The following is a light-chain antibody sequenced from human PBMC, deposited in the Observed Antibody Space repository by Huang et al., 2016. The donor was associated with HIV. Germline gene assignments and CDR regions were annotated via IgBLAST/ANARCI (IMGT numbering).Light chain of an antibody. CDR3: QQLRSYPLT. CDR2: DAS. J-gene: IGKJ4*01. CDR1: PGISTS. V-gene: IGKV1-9*01. Sequence: IQLTQSPSSLSASIGDRVTITCRASPGISTSLAWYQQNTGKAPNLLIFDASSLRSGVPLRFSGSRSGTVFTLSSSSLQPEDFATYFCQQLRSYPLTFGGGTKVEIK.